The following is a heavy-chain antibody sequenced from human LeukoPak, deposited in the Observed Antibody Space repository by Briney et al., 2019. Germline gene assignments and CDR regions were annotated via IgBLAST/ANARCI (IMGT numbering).Heavy chain of an antibody. D-gene: IGHD6-13*01. CDR1: GGTFSSYA. CDR2: IIPTPEIA. CDR3: ARVISGSWLWF. J-gene: IGHJ4*02. Sequence: SVKVSCKASGGTFSSYAISWVRQAPGQGLEWMGRIIPTPEIANYAQSFQGRVTITADKSTSTAYMELSSLRPEDTAIYYCARVISGSWLWFWGQGTLVTISS. V-gene: IGHV1-69*04.